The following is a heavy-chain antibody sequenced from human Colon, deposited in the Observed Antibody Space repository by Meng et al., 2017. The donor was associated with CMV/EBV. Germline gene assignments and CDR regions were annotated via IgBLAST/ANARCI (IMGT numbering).Heavy chain of an antibody. CDR3: ASGYCSNDSCYTGEDWIDP. V-gene: IGHV4-39*07. CDR1: GGSITSSRYY. D-gene: IGHD2-2*02. CDR2: IFYSGGT. J-gene: IGHJ5*02. Sequence: GSLRLSCTVSGGSITSSRYYWAWIRQSPGKGLEWIGTIFYSGGTYYNPSLKSRVTMSLDRSKNQFSLNLSSVTAADMAVYYCASGYCSNDSCYTGEDWIDPWGQGTLVTVSS.